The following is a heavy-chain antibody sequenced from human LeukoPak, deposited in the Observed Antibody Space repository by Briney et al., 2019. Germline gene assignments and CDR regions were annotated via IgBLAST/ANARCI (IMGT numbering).Heavy chain of an antibody. Sequence: SETLSLTCTVSGGSVGSYYWSWIRQPPGKGLEWIGYISYSGGTNYNPSLKSRVTISVDTSKNQFSLKLNSVTAADTALYYCARDRDGDGPDYWGQGTLVTVSS. V-gene: IGHV4-59*02. CDR2: ISYSGGT. CDR1: GGSVGSYY. CDR3: ARDRDGDGPDY. D-gene: IGHD4-17*01. J-gene: IGHJ4*02.